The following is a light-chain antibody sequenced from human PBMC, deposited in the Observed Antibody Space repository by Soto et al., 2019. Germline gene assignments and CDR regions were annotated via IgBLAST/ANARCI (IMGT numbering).Light chain of an antibody. J-gene: IGLJ1*01. V-gene: IGLV2-14*03. Sequence: SALTQPASVSGSPGQSITISCAGTSSDVGAYNYVSWYQHHPGKAPKLMIYDVNNRPSGDSNRFSGSKSGNTASLTISGLQAEDEADYYCSSWTSGATDVFGSGTKLTVL. CDR3: SSWTSGATDV. CDR2: DVN. CDR1: SSDVGAYNY.